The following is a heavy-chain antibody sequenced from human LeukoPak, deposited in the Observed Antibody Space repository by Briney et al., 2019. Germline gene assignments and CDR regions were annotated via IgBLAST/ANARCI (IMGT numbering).Heavy chain of an antibody. Sequence: PGGSLRLSCATSGFTFSNAWMNWVRQAPGRGLEWVGRIRSNSDGGTIDYAAPVKGRFTLSRDDSKTTLYLQMNSLQTEDTAVYYCATDFYDSTWGQGTLVTVSS. CDR1: GFTFSNAW. D-gene: IGHD3-22*01. CDR3: ATDFYDST. J-gene: IGHJ5*02. V-gene: IGHV3-15*07. CDR2: IRSNSDGGTI.